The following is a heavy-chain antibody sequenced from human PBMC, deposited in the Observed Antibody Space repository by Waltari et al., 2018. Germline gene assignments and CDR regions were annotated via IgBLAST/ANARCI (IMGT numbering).Heavy chain of an antibody. CDR3: ARVKDEFGDYGFDY. D-gene: IGHD4-17*01. J-gene: IGHJ5*01. CDR1: GGSVSSVGSY. CDR2: THTSGRT. Sequence: QVQLQESGPGLVAPSETLSLTCTVPGGSVSSVGSYWSWIRQPPGKGLEWVGYTHTSGRTAYNPSLQSRVTIFGDTSTNQLSLNLRSVTAADTATYFCARVKDEFGDYGFDYWGQGTLVTVSS. V-gene: IGHV4-61*08.